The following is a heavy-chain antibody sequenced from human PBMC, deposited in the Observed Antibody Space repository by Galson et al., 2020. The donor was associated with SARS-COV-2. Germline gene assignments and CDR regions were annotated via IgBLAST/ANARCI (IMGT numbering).Heavy chain of an antibody. D-gene: IGHD3-10*01. CDR2: ISFGGGST. CDR3: AEVDYRLIRGFDH. J-gene: IGHJ4*02. V-gene: IGHV3-23*01. Sequence: GGSLRLSCAASGFTLRNNAMSWVRQAPGKGLEWVSTISFGGGSTYYADSVKGRFTISRDNSKNTVSLQMESLRVEDTAIYYCAEVDYRLIRGFDHWGQGTLVTVSS. CDR1: GFTLRNNA.